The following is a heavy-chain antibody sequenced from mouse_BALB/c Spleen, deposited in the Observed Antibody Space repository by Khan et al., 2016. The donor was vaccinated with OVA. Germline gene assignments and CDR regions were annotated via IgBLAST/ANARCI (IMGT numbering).Heavy chain of an antibody. Sequence: QIQLVQSGAELTRPGASVKMSCKASGYTFTSYTIHRVRQRPGQALEWIGLINPSNNYTNYNQKFKDKAALIVDKSSTTAYMQLSSLSSEHSAVYYCIKEGAYYRSDGWFAYWGQGTLVTVAA. CDR2: INPSNNYT. D-gene: IGHD2-14*01. V-gene: IGHV1-4*01. CDR1: GYTFTSYT. J-gene: IGHJ3*01. CDR3: IKEGAYYRSDGWFAY.